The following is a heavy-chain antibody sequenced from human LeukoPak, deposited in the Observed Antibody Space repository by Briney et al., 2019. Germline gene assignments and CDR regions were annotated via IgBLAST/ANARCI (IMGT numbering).Heavy chain of an antibody. J-gene: IGHJ2*01. Sequence: PSETLSLTCTVSGGSISSYYWSWIRQPPGKGLEWIGYIYYSGSTNYNPSLKSRVTISVDTSKNQFSLKLSSVTAADTAVYYCARGSGSGPGYFDLWGRGTLVTVSS. V-gene: IGHV4-59*01. D-gene: IGHD3-10*01. CDR1: GGSISSYY. CDR3: ARGSGSGPGYFDL. CDR2: IYYSGST.